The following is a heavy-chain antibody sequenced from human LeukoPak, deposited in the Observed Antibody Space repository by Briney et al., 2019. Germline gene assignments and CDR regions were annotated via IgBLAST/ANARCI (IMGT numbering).Heavy chain of an antibody. V-gene: IGHV3-74*01. Sequence: GGSLRLSCAASGFTFSSYWMHWVRQAPGKGLVWVPRINSDGSSTTYADSVKGRFTISRDNAKNTLYLQMNSLRAEDTAVYYCARDPRGYLAAAGIDYWGQGTLVTVSS. J-gene: IGHJ4*02. CDR1: GFTFSSYW. D-gene: IGHD6-13*01. CDR3: ARDPRGYLAAAGIDY. CDR2: INSDGSST.